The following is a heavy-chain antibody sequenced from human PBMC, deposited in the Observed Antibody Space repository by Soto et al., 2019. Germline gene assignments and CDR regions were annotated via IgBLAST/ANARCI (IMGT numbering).Heavy chain of an antibody. CDR2: ISGSGGST. CDR1: GFTFSSYA. D-gene: IGHD6-19*01. Sequence: EVQLLESGGGLVQPGGSLRLSCAASGFTFSSYAMSWVRQAPGKGLEWVSAISGSGGSTYYADSVKGRFTISRDNSKNTLYLQMNSLRAEDTAVYYCASCIAVAGTWVYYFDYWGQGTLVTVSS. CDR3: ASCIAVAGTWVYYFDY. V-gene: IGHV3-23*01. J-gene: IGHJ4*02.